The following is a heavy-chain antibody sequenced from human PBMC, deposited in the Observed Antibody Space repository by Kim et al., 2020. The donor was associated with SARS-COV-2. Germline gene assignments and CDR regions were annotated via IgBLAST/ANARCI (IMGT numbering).Heavy chain of an antibody. J-gene: IGHJ2*01. Sequence: SETLSLTCAVYGGSFSGYYWSWIRQPPGKGLEWIGEINHSGSTNYNPSLKSRVTISVDTSKNQFSLKLSSVTAADTAVYYCARPAAAGLYWYFDLWGRGT. D-gene: IGHD6-13*01. CDR1: GGSFSGYY. CDR2: INHSGST. V-gene: IGHV4-34*01. CDR3: ARPAAAGLYWYFDL.